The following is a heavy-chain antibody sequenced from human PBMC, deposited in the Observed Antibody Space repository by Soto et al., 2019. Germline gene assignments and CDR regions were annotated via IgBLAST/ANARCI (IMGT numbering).Heavy chain of an antibody. CDR2: INHSGST. CDR1: GGSFSGYY. J-gene: IGHJ4*02. CDR3: ARGWDNWNYVDY. Sequence: SETLSLTCAVYGGSFSGYYWSWIRQPPGKGLEWIGEINHSGSTNYNPSLKSRVTISVDTSKNQFSLKLSSVTAADTAVYYCARGWDNWNYVDYWGQGTLVPVSS. D-gene: IGHD1-20*01. V-gene: IGHV4-34*01.